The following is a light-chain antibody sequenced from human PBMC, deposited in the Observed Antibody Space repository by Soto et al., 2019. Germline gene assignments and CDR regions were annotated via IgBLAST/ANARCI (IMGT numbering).Light chain of an antibody. CDR2: EGT. Sequence: QSALTQPASVSGSPGQSITISCTGPSGDVLSYDGVSWYQHHPGKVPKLLIYEGTKRPSGVSDRFSGPKSGHMASLTISGLQAEDEADYYCCLYGYVNGGLFGGGTKLTVL. CDR3: CLYGYVNGGL. V-gene: IGLV2-23*01. CDR1: SGDVLSYDG. J-gene: IGLJ2*01.